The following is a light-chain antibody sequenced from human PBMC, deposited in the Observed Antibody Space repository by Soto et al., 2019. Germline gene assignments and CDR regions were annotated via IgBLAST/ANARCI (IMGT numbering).Light chain of an antibody. CDR3: QQRSAWPT. Sequence: EIVLTQSPGTLSLSPGERATLSCRASQSVSSYLAWYQQKGGQAPRLLIYDASNRATGIPARFSGSGSGTDFTLTISRLEPEDFAVYYCQQRSAWPTFGGGTKVEIK. CDR2: DAS. J-gene: IGKJ4*01. V-gene: IGKV3-11*01. CDR1: QSVSSY.